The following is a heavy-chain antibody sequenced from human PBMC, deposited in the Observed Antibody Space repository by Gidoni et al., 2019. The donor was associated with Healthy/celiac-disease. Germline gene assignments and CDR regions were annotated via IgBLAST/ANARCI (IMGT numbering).Heavy chain of an antibody. V-gene: IGHV4-34*01. CDR3: ARCHYYYDSSGYCGHFDY. CDR1: GGSSSGYY. J-gene: IGHJ4*02. D-gene: IGHD3-22*01. CDR2: INHSGST. Sequence: QVQLQQWGAGLLQPSETLSLTCAVSGGSSSGYYWSWIRQPPGKGLEWIGEINHSGSTNYNPSLKSRVTISVDTSKNQFSLKLSSVTAADTAVYYCARCHYYYDSSGYCGHFDYWGQGTLVTVSS.